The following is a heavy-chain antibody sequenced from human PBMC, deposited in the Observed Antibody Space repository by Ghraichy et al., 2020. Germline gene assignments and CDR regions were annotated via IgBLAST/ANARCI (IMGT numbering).Heavy chain of an antibody. CDR1: GFTFSSYA. CDR3: VGGSFPTPPYNWFDP. CDR2: ISGSGGST. J-gene: IGHJ5*02. D-gene: IGHD1-26*01. Sequence: GGSLRLSCAASGFTFSSYAMSWVRQAPGKGLEWVSAISGSGGSTYYADSVKGRFTISRDNSKNTLYLQMNSLRAEDTAVYYCVGGSFPTPPYNWFDPWGQGTLVTVSS. V-gene: IGHV3-23*01.